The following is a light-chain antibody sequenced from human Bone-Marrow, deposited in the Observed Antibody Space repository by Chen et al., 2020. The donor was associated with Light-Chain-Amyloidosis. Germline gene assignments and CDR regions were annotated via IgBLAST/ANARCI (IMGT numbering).Light chain of an antibody. CDR3: RQGSNWPPL. CDR2: VAS. Sequence: DIVLTQSPATLSLSPGERATLSCRASQSVGRYLAWYQQKPGQAHRLLIMVASNRANGIPARFSGSESQTDFTLTISSLEPEDFAGEYCRQGSNWPPLFGGGTKEEI. CDR1: QSVGRY. J-gene: IGKJ4*01. V-gene: IGKV3-11*01.